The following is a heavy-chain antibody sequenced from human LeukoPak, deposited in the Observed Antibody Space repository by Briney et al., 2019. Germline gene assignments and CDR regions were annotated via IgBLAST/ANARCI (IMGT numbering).Heavy chain of an antibody. Sequence: PSETLSLTCTVSDGSISSYYWSWLRQPPGKGLEWLGYIYYSGSTNYNPSLKSRVTISVDTSKNQFSLKLSSVTAADTAVYYCARFRIQLWSPDYYFDYWGQGTLVTVSS. CDR3: ARFRIQLWSPDYYFDY. CDR2: IYYSGST. V-gene: IGHV4-59*08. J-gene: IGHJ4*02. D-gene: IGHD5-18*01. CDR1: DGSISSYY.